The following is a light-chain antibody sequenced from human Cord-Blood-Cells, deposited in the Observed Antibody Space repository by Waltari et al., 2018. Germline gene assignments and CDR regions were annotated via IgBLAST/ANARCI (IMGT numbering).Light chain of an antibody. CDR1: QSISSY. Sequence: DIQMTQSPSSLSASVGDRVTLTCRASQSISSYLNWYQQKPGKAPELLSHAASSLQSGVPSGFSGSGSGTDFTLTISSLQPEDFATYYCQQSYSTPWTFGQGTKLEIK. CDR2: AAS. J-gene: IGKJ2*01. CDR3: QQSYSTPWT. V-gene: IGKV1-39*01.